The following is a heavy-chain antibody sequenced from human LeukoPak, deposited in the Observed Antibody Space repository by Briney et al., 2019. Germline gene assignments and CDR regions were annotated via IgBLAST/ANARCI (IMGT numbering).Heavy chain of an antibody. CDR1: GFTFSSYA. J-gene: IGHJ1*01. CDR2: ISGSGGST. D-gene: IGHD6-13*01. Sequence: GGSLRLSCAASGFTFSSYAMSWVRQAPGKGLEWVSAISGSGGSTYYADSVKGRFTISRDNAKNSLYLQMNSLRAEDTAVYYCATSRSSSWSIEYFQHWGQGTLVTVSS. V-gene: IGHV3-23*01. CDR3: ATSRSSSWSIEYFQH.